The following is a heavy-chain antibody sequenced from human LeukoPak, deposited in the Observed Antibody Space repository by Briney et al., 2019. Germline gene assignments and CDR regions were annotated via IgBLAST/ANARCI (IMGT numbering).Heavy chain of an antibody. CDR1: GFTFSDYY. CDR3: ARALHLFRSIAAAGFDP. D-gene: IGHD6-13*01. Sequence: GGSLRLSCAASGFTFSDYYMSWLRQAPGKGLEWVSYISSSGSTIYYADSVKGRFTISRDNAKNSLYLQMNSLRAEDTAVYYCARALHLFRSIAAAGFDPWGQGNLVTVSS. CDR2: ISSSGSTI. V-gene: IGHV3-11*04. J-gene: IGHJ5*02.